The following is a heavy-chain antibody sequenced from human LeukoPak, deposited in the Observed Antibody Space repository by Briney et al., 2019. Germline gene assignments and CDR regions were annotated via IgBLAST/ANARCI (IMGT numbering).Heavy chain of an antibody. J-gene: IGHJ4*02. D-gene: IGHD3-22*01. V-gene: IGHV4-31*03. CDR2: ISYTENT. CDR1: GGSIRSGGNY. Sequence: KPSETLSLTCTVSGGSIRSGGNYWNWIRQHPGRGLEWIGYISYTENTYYNPSLKSRVTMSLDTSKNQFSLKLRSVTAADTAVYYCARVRDYDSSGYELIDYWGQGTLVTVSS. CDR3: ARVRDYDSSGYELIDY.